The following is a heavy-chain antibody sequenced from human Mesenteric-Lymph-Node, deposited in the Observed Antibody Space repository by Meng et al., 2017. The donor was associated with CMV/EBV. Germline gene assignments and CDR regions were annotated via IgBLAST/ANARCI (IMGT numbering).Heavy chain of an antibody. CDR1: GFTVSPNY. Sequence: CAASGFTVSPNYMGWVRQAPGKGLEWVSSIYSGGSAYYADSVKGRFTISRDYSKNTLYLQMNSLRTYDTAVYYCAREKIIRSQDPDDYWGQGTLVTVSS. J-gene: IGHJ4*02. CDR3: AREKIIRSQDPDDY. CDR2: IYSGGSA. V-gene: IGHV3-53*01.